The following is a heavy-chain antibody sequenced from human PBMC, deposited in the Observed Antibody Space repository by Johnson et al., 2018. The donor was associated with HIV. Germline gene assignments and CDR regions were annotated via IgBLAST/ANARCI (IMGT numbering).Heavy chain of an antibody. CDR1: GFTLSKHA. CDR2: ISYDGSNK. D-gene: IGHD1-26*01. CDR3: AKDGGSYGGDFDI. V-gene: IGHV3-30*18. Sequence: QVQLVESGGRVVQPGRSLRLSCAASGFTLSKHAMHWVRQAPGKGLEWVTVISYDGSNKYYADSVKGRFTISRDNSKNTLYLQMNSLRAEDTAVYYCAKDGGSYGGDFDIWGQGTMVTVSS. J-gene: IGHJ3*02.